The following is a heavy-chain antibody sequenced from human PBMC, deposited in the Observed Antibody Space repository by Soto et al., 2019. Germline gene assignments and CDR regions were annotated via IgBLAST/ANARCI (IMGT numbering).Heavy chain of an antibody. CDR2: ISSSSSYI. CDR1: GFTFSSYS. CDR3: ASAAYPNAPFDY. Sequence: GGSLRLSCAASGFTFSSYSMNWVRQAPGKGLEWVSSISSSSSYIYYADSVKGRFTISRDNAKNSLYLQMNSLRAEDTAVYYCASAAYPNAPFDYWGQGTLVTVSS. J-gene: IGHJ4*02. V-gene: IGHV3-21*01.